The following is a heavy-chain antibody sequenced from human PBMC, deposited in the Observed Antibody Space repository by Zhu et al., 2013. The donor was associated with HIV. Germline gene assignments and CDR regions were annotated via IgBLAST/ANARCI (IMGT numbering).Heavy chain of an antibody. Sequence: QVQLVQSGTELKMPGASVKVSCNTSGYTFNAYFIHWVRQARGQGLEWVGWINPYNGNTKYSQKFQGRVTLTRDTSTSTAYMELSSLHSDDTAMYYCARDYHYNYVFDVWGQGTTVTVS. V-gene: IGHV1-2*02. CDR1: GYTFNAYF. CDR2: INPYNGNT. CDR3: ARDYHYNYVFDV. J-gene: IGHJ6*02.